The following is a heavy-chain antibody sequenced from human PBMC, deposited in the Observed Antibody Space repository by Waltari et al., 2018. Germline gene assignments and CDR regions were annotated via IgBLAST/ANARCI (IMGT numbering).Heavy chain of an antibody. Sequence: GKGLEWVSAISGSGGSTYYADSVKGRFTISRDNSKNTLYLQMNSLRAEDTAVYYCAKGTRAAAGRTSFDYWGQGTLVTVSS. CDR3: AKGTRAAAGRTSFDY. CDR2: ISGSGGST. J-gene: IGHJ4*02. V-gene: IGHV3-23*01. D-gene: IGHD6-13*01.